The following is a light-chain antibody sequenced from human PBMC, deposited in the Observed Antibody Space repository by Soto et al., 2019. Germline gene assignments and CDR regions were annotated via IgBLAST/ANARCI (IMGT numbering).Light chain of an antibody. CDR1: QSIRTN. V-gene: IGKV3D-15*01. CDR2: RAS. J-gene: IGKJ1*01. Sequence: EIVLTQSPATLSVSPGERATLSCRASQSIRTNLAWYQQTPGQPPRLLIYRASTRATDIPARFSGSGSGTEFTLTISSLQSEDFAVYYCHEYNTWPWTFGQGTKVDIK. CDR3: HEYNTWPWT.